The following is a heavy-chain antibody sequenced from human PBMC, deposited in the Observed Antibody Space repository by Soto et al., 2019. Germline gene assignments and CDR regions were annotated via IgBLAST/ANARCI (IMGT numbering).Heavy chain of an antibody. J-gene: IGHJ4*02. CDR1: GYGFTTYG. D-gene: IGHD1-1*01. Sequence: QVHLVQSGAEGKKPGASLTVSCKGSGYGFTTYGITWGLQAPGQGLEWMAWISAHNGNINYAQKPHGRVTVTRDTPTSTAYMELRSLRSYATAVYYCARGRYGDYWGQGARVTVSS. V-gene: IGHV1-18*01. CDR2: ISAHNGNI. CDR3: ARGRYGDY.